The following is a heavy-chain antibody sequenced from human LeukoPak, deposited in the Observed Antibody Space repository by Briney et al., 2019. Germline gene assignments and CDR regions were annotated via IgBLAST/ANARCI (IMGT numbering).Heavy chain of an antibody. D-gene: IGHD1-26*01. V-gene: IGHV4-4*07. Sequence: SETLSLTCTVSGGSISSYYWSWIRQPAGKGLEWIGRIYTSGSTNYNPSLKSRVTMSVDTSKNQFSLKLSSMTAADTAVYYCARDPGLRGWELQGVDAFDIWGQGTMVTVSS. CDR1: GGSISSYY. CDR3: ARDPGLRGWELQGVDAFDI. J-gene: IGHJ3*02. CDR2: IYTSGST.